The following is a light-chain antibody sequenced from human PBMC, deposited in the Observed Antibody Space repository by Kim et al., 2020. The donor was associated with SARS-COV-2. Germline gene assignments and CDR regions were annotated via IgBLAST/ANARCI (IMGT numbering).Light chain of an antibody. CDR2: GAS. Sequence: SPGEGATLSCRASQSIYTGYVAWHQQKPGQAPRLLICGASNRATGIADRFSGSGSGTEFTLTISRLEPEDSAVYYCQQYETSPLTFGGGTKVDIK. J-gene: IGKJ4*01. CDR3: QQYETSPLT. V-gene: IGKV3-20*01. CDR1: QSIYTGY.